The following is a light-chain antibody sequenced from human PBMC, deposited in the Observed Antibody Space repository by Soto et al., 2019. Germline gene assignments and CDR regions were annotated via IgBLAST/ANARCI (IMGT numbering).Light chain of an antibody. Sequence: QSALTQPASVSGSPGQSITISCTGTSSDVGGYNYVSWYQQYPGKAPKLMIFEVSNRPSGVSNRFSATKSGNTASLTISGLQIEDEGDYYCCSYTGASTLVFGSGTKVTVL. CDR1: SSDVGGYNY. CDR3: CSYTGASTLV. J-gene: IGLJ1*01. V-gene: IGLV2-14*01. CDR2: EVS.